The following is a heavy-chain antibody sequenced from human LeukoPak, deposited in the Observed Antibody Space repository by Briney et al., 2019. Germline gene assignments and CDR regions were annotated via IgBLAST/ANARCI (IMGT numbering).Heavy chain of an antibody. J-gene: IGHJ4*02. CDR2: INPSGGST. CDR1: GYTFTSNY. D-gene: IGHD2-8*01. V-gene: IGHV1-46*01. Sequence: ASVKVSCKASGYTFTSNYMHWVRQAPGQGLEWMGIINPSGGSTSYAQKFQGRVTMTRDTSTSTVYMELSSLRSEDTAVYYCARDNYCTNGVCLYYFDYWGQGTLVTVSS. CDR3: ARDNYCTNGVCLYYFDY.